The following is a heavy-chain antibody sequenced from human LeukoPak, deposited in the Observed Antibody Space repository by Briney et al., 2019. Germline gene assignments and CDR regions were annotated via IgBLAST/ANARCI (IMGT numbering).Heavy chain of an antibody. D-gene: IGHD4-17*01. Sequence: SETLSLTCTVSGGSISSYYWSWIRQPPGKGLEWIGHIYYSGSTNYNPSLKSRVTISVDTSKNQFSLKLSSVTAADSAVYYCARAHGYGDYYWFDPWGQGTLVTVSS. J-gene: IGHJ5*02. CDR2: IYYSGST. CDR1: GGSISSYY. V-gene: IGHV4-59*01. CDR3: ARAHGYGDYYWFDP.